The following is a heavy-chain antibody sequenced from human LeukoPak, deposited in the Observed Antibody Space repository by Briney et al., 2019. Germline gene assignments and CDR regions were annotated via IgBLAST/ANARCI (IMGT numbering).Heavy chain of an antibody. Sequence: ASVKVSCKASGGTFSSYAISWVRQAPGQGLEWMGGIIPIFGTANYAQKFQGRVTMTRDMSTSTVYMELSSLRSEDTAVYYCARGSGSYYYYYMDVWGKGTTVTVSS. CDR3: ARGSGSYYYYYMDV. CDR1: GGTFSSYA. V-gene: IGHV1-69*05. CDR2: IIPIFGTA. J-gene: IGHJ6*03. D-gene: IGHD1-26*01.